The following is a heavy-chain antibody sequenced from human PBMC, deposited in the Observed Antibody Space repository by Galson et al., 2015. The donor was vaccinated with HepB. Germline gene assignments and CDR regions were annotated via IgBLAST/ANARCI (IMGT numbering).Heavy chain of an antibody. CDR1: GGTFSSYA. CDR3: ARDRGITGVIDY. Sequence: SVKVSCKASGGTFSSYAISWVRQAPGQGLEWMGGIIPIFGTANYAQKFQGRVTITADKSTSTAYMELSSLRSEDTAVYYCARDRGITGVIDYWGQGTLVTVSS. D-gene: IGHD1-20*01. CDR2: IIPIFGTA. J-gene: IGHJ4*02. V-gene: IGHV1-69*06.